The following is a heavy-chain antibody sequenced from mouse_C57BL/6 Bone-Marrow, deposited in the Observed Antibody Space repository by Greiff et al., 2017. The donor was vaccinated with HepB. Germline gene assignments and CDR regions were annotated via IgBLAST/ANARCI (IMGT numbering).Heavy chain of an antibody. CDR1: GFTFSNYW. CDR2: IRLKSDNYAT. Sequence: EVKLVESGGGLVQPGGSMKLSCVASGFTFSNYWMNWVRQSPEKGLEWVAQIRLKSDNYATHYAESVKGRFTISRDDSKSSVYLQMYKFRAEDTEIYYCIYDGYYYYAMDYWGQGTSVTVSS. CDR3: IYDGYYYYAMDY. J-gene: IGHJ4*01. V-gene: IGHV6-3*01. D-gene: IGHD2-3*01.